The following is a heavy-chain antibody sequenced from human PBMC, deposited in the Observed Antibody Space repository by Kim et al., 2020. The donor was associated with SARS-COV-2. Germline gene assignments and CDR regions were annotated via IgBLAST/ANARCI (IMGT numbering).Heavy chain of an antibody. Sequence: NYAGSVRGRFNISRDNAKNSLYLQMNSLRAEDTAVYYCARLHNWNPYYFDYWGQGTLVTVSS. D-gene: IGHD1-20*01. J-gene: IGHJ4*02. V-gene: IGHV3-11*06. CDR3: ARLHNWNPYYFDY.